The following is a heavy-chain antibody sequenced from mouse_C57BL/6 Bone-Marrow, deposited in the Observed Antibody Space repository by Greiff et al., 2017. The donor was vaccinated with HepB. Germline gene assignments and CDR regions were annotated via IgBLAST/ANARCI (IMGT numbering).Heavy chain of an antibody. CDR2: IWRGGST. D-gene: IGHD1-1*01. CDR1: GFSLTSYG. CDR3: ATPVITTVGASDYYAMDY. Sequence: QVQLKESGPGLVQPSQSLSITCTVSGFSLTSYGVHWVRQSPGKGLEWLGVIWRGGSTDYNAAFMSRLSITKDNSKSQVFFKMNSLQADDTAIYYCATPVITTVGASDYYAMDYWGQGTSVTVSS. V-gene: IGHV2-5*01. J-gene: IGHJ4*01.